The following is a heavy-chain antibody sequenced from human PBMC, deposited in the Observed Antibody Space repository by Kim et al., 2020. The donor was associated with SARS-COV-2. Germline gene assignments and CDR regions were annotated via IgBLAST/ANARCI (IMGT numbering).Heavy chain of an antibody. J-gene: IGHJ6*02. CDR1: GFTFSSYA. D-gene: IGHD3-22*01. CDR2: ISYDGSNK. Sequence: GGSLRLSCAASGFTFSSYAMHWVRQAPGKGLEWVAVISYDGSNKYYADSVKGRFTISRDNSKNTLYLQMNSLRAEDTAVYYCARGVKGNYYYGMAVWGQG. CDR3: ARGVKGNYYYGMAV. V-gene: IGHV3-30*04.